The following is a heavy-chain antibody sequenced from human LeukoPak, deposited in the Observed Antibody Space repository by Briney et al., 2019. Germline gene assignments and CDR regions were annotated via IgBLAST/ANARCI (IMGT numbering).Heavy chain of an antibody. CDR3: AKDHQGSYYYYYYYGMDV. D-gene: IGHD3-10*01. CDR2: ISGSGGST. V-gene: IGHV3-23*01. CDR1: GFTFSSYA. J-gene: IGHJ6*02. Sequence: GGSLRLSCAASGFTFSSYAMSWVRQAPGKGLEWVSAISGSGGSTYYADSVKGRFTISRDNSKNTLYLQMNSLRAEDTAVYYCAKDHQGSYYYYYYYGMDVWGQGTMVTVSS.